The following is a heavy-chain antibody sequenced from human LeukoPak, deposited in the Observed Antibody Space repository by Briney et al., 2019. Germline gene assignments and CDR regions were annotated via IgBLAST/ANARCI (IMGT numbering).Heavy chain of an antibody. CDR1: GYSISSGHY. V-gene: IGHV4-38-2*02. CDR3: ARARRDGYNYFDY. D-gene: IGHD5-24*01. Sequence: SETLSLTCTVSGYSISSGHYWGWIRQPPGKGLEWIGSIYHSGSTYYNPSLKSRVTISVDTSKNQFSLKLSSVTAADTAVYYCARARRDGYNYFDYWGQGTLVTVSS. CDR2: IYHSGST. J-gene: IGHJ4*02.